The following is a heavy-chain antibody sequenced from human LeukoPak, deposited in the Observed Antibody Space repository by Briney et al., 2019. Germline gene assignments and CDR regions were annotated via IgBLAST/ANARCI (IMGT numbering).Heavy chain of an antibody. V-gene: IGHV1-69*06. CDR2: IMPIFGTA. CDR1: GFTFSSYA. J-gene: IGHJ6*03. Sequence: GGSLRLSCAASGFTFSSYAISWVRQAPGQGLEWMGGIMPIFGTANYAQKFQGRVTITADKSTSTAYMELSSLRSEDTAVYYCARGPINYYYGSGTRPYYYYYMDVWGKGTTVTVSS. D-gene: IGHD3-10*01. CDR3: ARGPINYYYGSGTRPYYYYYMDV.